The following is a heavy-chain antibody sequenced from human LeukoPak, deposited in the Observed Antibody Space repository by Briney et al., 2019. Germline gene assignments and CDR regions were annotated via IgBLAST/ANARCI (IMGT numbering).Heavy chain of an antibody. CDR3: ATLRLGYSFDY. D-gene: IGHD2-21*01. V-gene: IGHV3-53*01. CDR2: IYSGGST. Sequence: GGSLRLSCAASGFTVSSNYMSWGRQAPGKGLEWVSIIYSGGSTYYADSVKVRFTISRDNSKNTLYLQMNSLRAEDTAVYYCATLRLGYSFDYWGQGTLVTVSS. CDR1: GFTVSSNY. J-gene: IGHJ4*02.